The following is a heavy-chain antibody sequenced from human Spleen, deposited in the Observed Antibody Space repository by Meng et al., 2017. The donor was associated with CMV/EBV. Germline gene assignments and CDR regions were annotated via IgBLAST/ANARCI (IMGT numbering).Heavy chain of an antibody. Sequence: GGSLRLSCAASGFTFSSYAMHWVRQAPGKGLEWVAFIRYDGSNKYYADSVKGRFTISRDNSKNTLYLQMNSLRAEDTAVYYCVGLAGGSYKGNYYYYGMDVWGQGTTVTVSS. CDR1: GFTFSSYA. V-gene: IGHV3-30*02. CDR3: VGLAGGSYKGNYYYYGMDV. CDR2: IRYDGSNK. D-gene: IGHD7-27*01. J-gene: IGHJ6*02.